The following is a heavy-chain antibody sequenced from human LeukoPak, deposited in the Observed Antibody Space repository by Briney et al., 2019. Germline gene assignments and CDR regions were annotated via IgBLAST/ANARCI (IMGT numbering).Heavy chain of an antibody. CDR3: AKGSYSGSYLHFDY. D-gene: IGHD1-26*01. V-gene: IGHV3-23*01. Sequence: QTGGSLRLSCAASGFTFSSYAMSWVRQAPGKGLEWVSAISGSGGSTYYADSVKGRFTISRDNSKNTLYLQMNSLRAEDTAVNYCAKGSYSGSYLHFDYWGQGTLVTVSS. CDR1: GFTFSSYA. CDR2: ISGSGGST. J-gene: IGHJ4*02.